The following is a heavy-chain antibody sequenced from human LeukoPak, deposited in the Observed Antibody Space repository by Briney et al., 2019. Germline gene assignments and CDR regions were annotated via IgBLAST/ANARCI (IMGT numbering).Heavy chain of an antibody. Sequence: ASVKVSCKASGGTFSSYAISWVRQAPGQGLEWMGRIIPIFGAANYAQKFQGRVTITTDESTSTAYMELSSLRSEDTAVYYCARDGEYQQSSPYYYYMDVWGKGTTVTVSS. D-gene: IGHD2-2*01. J-gene: IGHJ6*03. CDR1: GGTFSSYA. V-gene: IGHV1-69*05. CDR3: ARDGEYQQSSPYYYYMDV. CDR2: IIPIFGAA.